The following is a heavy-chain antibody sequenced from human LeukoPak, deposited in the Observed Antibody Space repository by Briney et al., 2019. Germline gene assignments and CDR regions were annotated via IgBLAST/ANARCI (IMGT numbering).Heavy chain of an antibody. CDR1: GSSISSYC. V-gene: IGHV4-34*01. J-gene: IGHJ4*02. Sequence: PSETLSLTCTISGSSISSYCWSWIRQPPGKGLEWIGEINHSGSTNYNPSLKSRVTISVDTSKNQFSLKLSSVTAADTAVYYCARQYYGFYFDYWGQGTLVTVSS. D-gene: IGHD3-10*01. CDR2: INHSGST. CDR3: ARQYYGFYFDY.